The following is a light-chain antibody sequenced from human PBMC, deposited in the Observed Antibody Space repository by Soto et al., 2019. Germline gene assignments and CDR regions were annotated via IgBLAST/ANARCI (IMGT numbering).Light chain of an antibody. Sequence: QSALTQPPSASGSPGQSVTISCTGTSTDVGAYNYVSWYQQHPGKAPKLVIYEVTKRPSGVPDRFSGSKSGNTASLTVSGLHAEDEADYYCGSHAGNSNLVFGGGTKVTVL. V-gene: IGLV2-8*01. CDR2: EVT. J-gene: IGLJ3*02. CDR3: GSHAGNSNLV. CDR1: STDVGAYNY.